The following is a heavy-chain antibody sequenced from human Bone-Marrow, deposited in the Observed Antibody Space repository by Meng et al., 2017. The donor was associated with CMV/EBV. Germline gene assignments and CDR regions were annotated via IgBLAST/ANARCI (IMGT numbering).Heavy chain of an antibody. CDR1: AYTFTDYH. Sequence: KASAYTFTDYHMHWVRQAPGQGLEWLGWINPNSGGTNYAQKLQDRVTMTRDTSISTVYMELSRLRSDDTAIYYCASGIEYSTSSENYWGQGTLVTVSS. CDR2: INPNSGGT. D-gene: IGHD6-6*01. J-gene: IGHJ4*02. V-gene: IGHV1-2*02. CDR3: ASGIEYSTSSENY.